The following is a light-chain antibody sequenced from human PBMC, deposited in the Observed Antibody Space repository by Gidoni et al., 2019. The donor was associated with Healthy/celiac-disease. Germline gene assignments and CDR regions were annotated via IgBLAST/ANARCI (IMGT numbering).Light chain of an antibody. Sequence: ELVLTQSPATLSLSPGERATLSCRASQSVSSYLAWYQQKPGQAPSLLIYDASNRATGIPARFSGSVSGTDFTLTISSLEPEDFAVYSCQQRSNWPPMYTFGQXTKLEI. V-gene: IGKV3-11*01. CDR3: QQRSNWPPMYT. CDR2: DAS. CDR1: QSVSSY. J-gene: IGKJ2*01.